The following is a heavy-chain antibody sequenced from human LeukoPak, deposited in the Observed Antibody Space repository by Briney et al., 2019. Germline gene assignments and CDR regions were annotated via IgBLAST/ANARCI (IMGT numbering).Heavy chain of an antibody. CDR1: GYSISSGSY. D-gene: IGHD3-9*01. V-gene: IGHV4-38-2*02. Sequence: PSETLSLTCTVSGYSISSGSYWGWIRPPPGKGLEWMGSIYHSGNTYYNPSLKSRVTISIDTSKNQFSLKLSSVTAADTAVYYCARGSVRYFDWTDAFDIWGQGARVTVSS. J-gene: IGHJ3*02. CDR2: IYHSGNT. CDR3: ARGSVRYFDWTDAFDI.